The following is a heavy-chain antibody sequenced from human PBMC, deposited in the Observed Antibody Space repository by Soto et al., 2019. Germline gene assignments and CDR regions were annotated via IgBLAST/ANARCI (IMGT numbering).Heavy chain of an antibody. CDR3: ARDESAGSSTSN. Sequence: DVQLVESGGGLVKPGGSLRLSCVASGPTFSTYGMNWIRQTPGKGLEWVSSITSSGSYIHYADSVQGRFTVSRDKAKNSMYLQMNSLRVEDTAVYFCARDESAGSSTSNWGQGTLVTVSS. CDR1: GPTFSTYG. D-gene: IGHD2-2*01. V-gene: IGHV3-21*01. J-gene: IGHJ4*02. CDR2: ITSSGSYI.